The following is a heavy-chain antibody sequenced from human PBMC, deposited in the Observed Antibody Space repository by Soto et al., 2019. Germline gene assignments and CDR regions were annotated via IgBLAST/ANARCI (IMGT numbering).Heavy chain of an antibody. CDR2: IIVTGGTT. Sequence: GGSLRLSCAASGFTFSAYAMTWVRQTPGKGLEWVSGIIVTGGTTYYADSVKGRFTISRDNSKNTLYLQMNSLRAEDTAVYYCAKSVTQWRYGMDVWGQGTTVTVSS. CDR3: AKSVTQWRYGMDV. J-gene: IGHJ6*02. V-gene: IGHV3-23*01. D-gene: IGHD6-19*01. CDR1: GFTFSAYA.